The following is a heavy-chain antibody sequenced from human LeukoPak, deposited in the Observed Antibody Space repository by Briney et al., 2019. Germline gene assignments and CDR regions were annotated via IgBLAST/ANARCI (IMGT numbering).Heavy chain of an antibody. Sequence: GASVKVSCKSSGYTFSSYGISWVRQAPGQGLEWMGGISAYNGNTNYAQKLQGRVTMTTDTSTSTAYMELRSLRSDDTAVYYCARERGYDFWSGSDENWFDPWGQGTLVTVSS. CDR1: GYTFSSYG. J-gene: IGHJ5*02. CDR3: ARERGYDFWSGSDENWFDP. V-gene: IGHV1-18*01. D-gene: IGHD3-3*01. CDR2: ISAYNGNT.